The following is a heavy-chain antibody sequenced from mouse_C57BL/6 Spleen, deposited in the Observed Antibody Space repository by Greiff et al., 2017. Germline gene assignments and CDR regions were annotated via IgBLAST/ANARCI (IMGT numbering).Heavy chain of an antibody. CDR1: GYTFTSYW. J-gene: IGHJ2*01. D-gene: IGHD2-3*01. V-gene: IGHV1-64*01. Sequence: QVQLQQPGAELVKPGASVKLSCTASGYTFTSYWMHWVKQRPGQGLEWIGMIHPNSGSNNYNEKFKSKATLTVDKSSSTAYMQLSRLTSEDSAVYYCAREGDDGYYIDYGGQGTTLTVSS. CDR2: IHPNSGSN. CDR3: AREGDDGYYIDY.